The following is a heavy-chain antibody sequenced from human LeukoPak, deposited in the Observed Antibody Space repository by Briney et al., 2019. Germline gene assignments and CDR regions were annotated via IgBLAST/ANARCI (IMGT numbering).Heavy chain of an antibody. V-gene: IGHV3-30*18. J-gene: IGHJ6*02. Sequence: GGSLRLSCAASGFGFSNYGIHWVRQAPGKGLEWVAVISYDGDDKYYSDSVKGRFTISRDNSKNTLYLQMSSLRAEDTAIYYCAKGIAVTTPRYYYGLDVWGQGTTVTVSS. D-gene: IGHD4-11*01. CDR3: AKGIAVTTPRYYYGLDV. CDR1: GFGFSNYG. CDR2: ISYDGDDK.